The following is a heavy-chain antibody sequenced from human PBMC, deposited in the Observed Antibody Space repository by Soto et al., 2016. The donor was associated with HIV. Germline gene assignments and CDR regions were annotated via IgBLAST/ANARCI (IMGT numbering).Heavy chain of an antibody. CDR1: GYTFTGYY. V-gene: IGHV1-2*02. J-gene: IGHJ6*03. CDR3: ARGPRYMDV. Sequence: QVQLVQSGAEVKKPGSAVKVSCKASGYTFTGYYIHWVRQAPGQGLEWMGWINPDGGGTNYAQKFQGRVTMTRDTSISTAYMELSRLRSDDTAVYYCARGPRYMDVWGKGTTVIVS. CDR2: INPDGGGT.